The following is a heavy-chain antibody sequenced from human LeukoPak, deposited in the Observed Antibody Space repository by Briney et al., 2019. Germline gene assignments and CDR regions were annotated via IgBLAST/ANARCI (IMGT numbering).Heavy chain of an antibody. D-gene: IGHD6-6*01. V-gene: IGHV4-34*01. CDR1: GGSFSGYY. J-gene: IGHJ4*02. CDR3: ASYPAKYSSSSDNFD. CDR2: INHSGST. Sequence: SETLSLTCAVYGGSFSGYYWSCIRQPPGKGLEWIGEINHSGSTNYNPSLKSRVTISVDTSKNQFSLKLSSVTAADTAVYYCASYPAKYSSSSDNFDWGQGTLVTVSS.